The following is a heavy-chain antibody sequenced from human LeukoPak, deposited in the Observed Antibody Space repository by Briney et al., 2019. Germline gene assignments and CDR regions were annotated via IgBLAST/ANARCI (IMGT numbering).Heavy chain of an antibody. CDR2: ISSSSSYI. CDR3: ARDLRRGYDSPGSGY. V-gene: IGHV3-21*01. CDR1: GFTFSSYW. Sequence: NPGGSLRLSCAASGFTFSSYWMHWVRQAPGKGLEWVSSISSSSSYIYYADSVKGRFTISRDNAKNSLYLRMNSLRAEDTAVYYCARDLRRGYDSPGSGYWGQGTLVTVSS. J-gene: IGHJ4*02. D-gene: IGHD3-22*01.